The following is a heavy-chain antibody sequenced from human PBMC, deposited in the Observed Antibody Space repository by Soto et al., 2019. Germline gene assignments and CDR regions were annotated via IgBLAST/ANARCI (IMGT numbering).Heavy chain of an antibody. J-gene: IGHJ4*02. Sequence: SETLSLTCSVSGGSVSSYWWSWIRQPPGKGLEWIGYIYYTGSTNYSPSLKGRVTISLDASKSQFSLKLTSVTAADTAVYYCARGPGASDYSFDYWSPETLVTVS. D-gene: IGHD3-10*01. CDR2: IYYTGST. CDR1: GGSVSSYW. CDR3: ARGPGASDYSFDY. V-gene: IGHV4-59*02.